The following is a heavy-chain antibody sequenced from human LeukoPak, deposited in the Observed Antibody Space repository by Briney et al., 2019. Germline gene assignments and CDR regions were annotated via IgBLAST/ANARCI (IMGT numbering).Heavy chain of an antibody. V-gene: IGHV3-33*06. Sequence: PGGSLRLSXAASGFTFSSYGMHWVRQTPGKGLEGVAVIWYDGSNKDYADSVKGRFTISRDNSKNTLYLQMNSLRAEDTAVYYCGKEDRIVGATLFDYWGQGTLVTVSS. CDR2: IWYDGSNK. J-gene: IGHJ4*02. D-gene: IGHD1-26*01. CDR1: GFTFSSYG. CDR3: GKEDRIVGATLFDY.